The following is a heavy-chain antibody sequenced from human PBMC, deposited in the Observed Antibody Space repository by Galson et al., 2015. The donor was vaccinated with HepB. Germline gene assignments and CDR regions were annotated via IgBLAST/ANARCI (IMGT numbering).Heavy chain of an antibody. J-gene: IGHJ6*02. Sequence: SVKVSCKASGGTFSSYAISWVRQAPGQGLEWVGGIIPIFGTANYAQKFQGRVTITADESTNTAYMELSSLRSEDTAAYYCARDRPMVRGVICYGMDVWGQGTTVTVSS. CDR2: IIPIFGTA. D-gene: IGHD3-10*01. V-gene: IGHV1-69*13. CDR3: ARDRPMVRGVICYGMDV. CDR1: GGTFSSYA.